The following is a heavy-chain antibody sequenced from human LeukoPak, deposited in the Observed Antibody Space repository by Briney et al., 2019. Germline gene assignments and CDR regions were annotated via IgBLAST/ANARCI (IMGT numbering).Heavy chain of an antibody. D-gene: IGHD1-26*01. CDR3: ARSSGSYSGHYFDY. V-gene: IGHV1-24*01. CDR2: FDPEDGET. Sequence: GASVKVSCKVSGYTLTELSMHWVRQAPVKGLEWMGGFDPEDGETIYAQKFQGRVTMTEDTSTDTAYMELSSLRSEDTAVYYCARSSGSYSGHYFDYWGQGTLVTVSS. J-gene: IGHJ4*02. CDR1: GYTLTELS.